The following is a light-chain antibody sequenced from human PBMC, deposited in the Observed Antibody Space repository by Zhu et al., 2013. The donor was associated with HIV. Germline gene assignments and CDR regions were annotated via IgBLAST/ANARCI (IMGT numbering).Light chain of an antibody. Sequence: QSVLTQPPSVSGAPGQRVTISCTGSNSNIGAGYAVHWYQQLPGTAPKLLIYGNSNRPSGVPDRFSGSKSRTSASLAITGLQAEDEADYYCQSYDSSLTCLCSFGTGTKVHRP. J-gene: IGLJ1*01. V-gene: IGLV1-40*01. CDR2: GNS. CDR3: QSYDSSLTCLCS. CDR1: NSNIGAGYA.